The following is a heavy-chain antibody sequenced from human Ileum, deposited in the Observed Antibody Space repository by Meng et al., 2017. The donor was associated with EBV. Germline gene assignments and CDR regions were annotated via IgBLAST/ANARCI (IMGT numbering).Heavy chain of an antibody. CDR2: IHSSGST. CDR3: ASGRDYAWHS. CDR1: GGSISSGGYY. Sequence: QVQLQESGPGLVKPSQTLSLTCTVSGGSISSGGYYWSWIRQHPGKGLEWIGYIHSSGSTYYNPSLRSRLTISVDTSKNQFSLKLSSVTAADTAVYYCASGRDYAWHSWGRGTLVTVSS. V-gene: IGHV4-31*03. D-gene: IGHD4-17*01. J-gene: IGHJ4*02.